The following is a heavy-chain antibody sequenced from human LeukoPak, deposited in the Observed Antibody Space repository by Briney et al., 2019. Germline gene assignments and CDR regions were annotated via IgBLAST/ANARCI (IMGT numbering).Heavy chain of an antibody. CDR1: DASVNSGSHY. J-gene: IGHJ4*02. Sequence: PSETLSLTCTVSDASVNSGSHYWSWFRQPPGRGLEWIGYMYYSGTTNYNPSLKSRVTMSVDTSKNHFSLKMNSLTAADTAEYYCAGLRYHGGNTVWGQGTPVTVSS. CDR2: MYYSGTT. V-gene: IGHV4-61*03. CDR3: AGLRYHGGNTV. D-gene: IGHD4-23*01.